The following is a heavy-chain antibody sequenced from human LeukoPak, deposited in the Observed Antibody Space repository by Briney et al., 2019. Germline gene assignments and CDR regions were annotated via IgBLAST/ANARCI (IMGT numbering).Heavy chain of an antibody. CDR3: ARLGFTFGGVIAKNFDY. V-gene: IGHV4-34*01. D-gene: IGHD3-16*02. Sequence: PSETRSLTCAVYGGSFSGYYWSWIRQPPGKGLEWIGEINHSGSTNYNPSLKSRVTISVATSKNQFSLKLSSVTVADTAVYYCARLGFTFGGVIAKNFDYWGQGTLVTVSS. CDR2: INHSGST. CDR1: GGSFSGYY. J-gene: IGHJ4*02.